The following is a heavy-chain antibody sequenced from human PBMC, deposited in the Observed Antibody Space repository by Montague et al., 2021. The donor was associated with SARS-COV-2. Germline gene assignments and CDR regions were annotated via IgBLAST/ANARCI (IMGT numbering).Heavy chain of an antibody. CDR2: IYRSGST. Sequence: SETLSLTCAVSGGSISSSHWWSWVRQPPGKGLEWIGVIYRSGSTNYNSSLKSRVTISIDKSKNQFSLKLSSVTAADTAVYYCARPGYSSGWRSLDYWGQGTLVTVSS. D-gene: IGHD6-19*01. J-gene: IGHJ4*02. CDR1: GGSISSSHW. V-gene: IGHV4-4*02. CDR3: ARPGYSSGWRSLDY.